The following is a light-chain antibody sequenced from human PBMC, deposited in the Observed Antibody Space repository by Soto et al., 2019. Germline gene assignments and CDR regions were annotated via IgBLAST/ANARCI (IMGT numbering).Light chain of an antibody. Sequence: QSVLTQPASVSGSPGQSITISCTGTSSDVGGYNYVSWYQQHPGKALKLMIFEVSSRPSGVSYRFSGSKSGNTASLTISGLQAEDEADYYCSSYTSSSTLYVFGSGTKLTVL. CDR1: SSDVGGYNY. J-gene: IGLJ1*01. V-gene: IGLV2-14*01. CDR2: EVS. CDR3: SSYTSSSTLYV.